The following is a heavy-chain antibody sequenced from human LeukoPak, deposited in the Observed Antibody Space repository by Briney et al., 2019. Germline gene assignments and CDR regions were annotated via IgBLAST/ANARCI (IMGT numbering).Heavy chain of an antibody. V-gene: IGHV3-74*01. CDR3: ARDQLYCSGGYCYFDY. CDR1: GFTFSSYW. CDR2: INSDGSST. Sequence: PGGSLRLSCAASGFTFSSYWMHWVRQAPGKGLVWVSRINSDGSSTSYADSVKGRFTISRDNAKNTLSLQMNSLRAEDTAVYYCARDQLYCSGGYCYFDYWGQGTLVTVSS. D-gene: IGHD2-15*01. J-gene: IGHJ4*02.